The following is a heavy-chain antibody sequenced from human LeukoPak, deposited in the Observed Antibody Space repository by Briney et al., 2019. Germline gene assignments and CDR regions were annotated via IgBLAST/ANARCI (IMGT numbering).Heavy chain of an antibody. Sequence: SQTLSLTCAISGDSVSSNSAAWNWIRQSPSRGLEWLGRTYYRSEWFSDYAVSVKSRITINADTSKNQFSLQLNSVTPEDTAVYYCARKGTVTTPFDYWGQGILVTVSS. V-gene: IGHV6-1*01. CDR2: TYYRSEWFS. D-gene: IGHD4-11*01. J-gene: IGHJ4*02. CDR3: ARKGTVTTPFDY. CDR1: GDSVSSNSAA.